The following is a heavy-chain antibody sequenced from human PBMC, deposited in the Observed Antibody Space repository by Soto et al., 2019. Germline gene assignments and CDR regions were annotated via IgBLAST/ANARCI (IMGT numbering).Heavy chain of an antibody. J-gene: IGHJ5*02. CDR2: ISGSGGST. CDR3: AKMGHCSSTSCYIRNPKFDP. Sequence: EVQLLESGGGLVQPGGSLRLSCAASGFTFSSYAMSWVRQAPGKGLEWVSAISGSGGSTYYADSVKGRFTISRDNSKNTLYLQMNSLRAEDTAVYYCAKMGHCSSTSCYIRNPKFDPWGQGTLVTVSS. CDR1: GFTFSSYA. V-gene: IGHV3-23*01. D-gene: IGHD2-2*01.